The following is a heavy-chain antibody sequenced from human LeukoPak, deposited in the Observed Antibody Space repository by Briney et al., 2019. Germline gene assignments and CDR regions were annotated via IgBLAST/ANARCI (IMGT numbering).Heavy chain of an antibody. J-gene: IGHJ3*02. V-gene: IGHV4-38-2*02. CDR2: IYHSGST. D-gene: IGHD6-6*01. CDR1: GYSISSGYY. CDR3: ARGNSSSSGAFDI. Sequence: SETLSLTCTVSGYSISSGYYWGWIRQPPGKGLEWIGSIYHSGSTYYNPSLKSRVTISVDTSKNQFSLKLSSVTAADTAVYYCARGNSSSSGAFDIWGQGTMVTVSS.